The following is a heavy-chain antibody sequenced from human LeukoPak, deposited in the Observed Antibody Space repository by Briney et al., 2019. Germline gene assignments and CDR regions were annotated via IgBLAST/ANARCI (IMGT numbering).Heavy chain of an antibody. CDR2: INPNSGGT. D-gene: IGHD2-15*01. CDR1: GYTFTGYY. J-gene: IGHJ3*02. V-gene: IGHV1-2*04. Sequence: ASVKVSCQASGYTFTGYYMHWVRQAPGQGLEWMGWINPNSGGTNYAQKFQGWVTMTRDTSISTAYMELSSLRSEDTAVCYCARGGGVVVAAHDAFDIWGQGTMVTVCS. CDR3: ARGGGVVVAAHDAFDI.